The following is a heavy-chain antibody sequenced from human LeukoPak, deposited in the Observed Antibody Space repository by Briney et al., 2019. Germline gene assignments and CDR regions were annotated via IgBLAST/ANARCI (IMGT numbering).Heavy chain of an antibody. J-gene: IGHJ4*02. D-gene: IGHD6-19*01. CDR3: ARALRPPGIAVAGYYFDY. CDR1: GGSISSSSYY. Sequence: PSETLSLTCTVSGGSISSSSYYWGWIRQPPGKGLEWIGSIYYSGSTYYNPSLKSRVTISVDTSKNQFSLKLSSVTAADTAVYYCARALRPPGIAVAGYYFDYWGQGTPVTVSS. CDR2: IYYSGST. V-gene: IGHV4-39*07.